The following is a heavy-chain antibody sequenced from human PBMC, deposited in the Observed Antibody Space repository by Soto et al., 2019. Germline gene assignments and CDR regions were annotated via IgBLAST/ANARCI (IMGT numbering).Heavy chain of an antibody. D-gene: IGHD3-9*01. V-gene: IGHV1-18*01. CDR1: GYTFTSYG. Sequence: ASVKVSCKASGYTFTSYGISWVRQAPGQGLEWMGWISAYNGNTNYAQKLQGRVTMTTDTSTSTAYMELRSLRSDDTAVYYCARDLAYDILTGYQLLGAFDYWGQG. CDR2: ISAYNGNT. J-gene: IGHJ4*02. CDR3: ARDLAYDILTGYQLLGAFDY.